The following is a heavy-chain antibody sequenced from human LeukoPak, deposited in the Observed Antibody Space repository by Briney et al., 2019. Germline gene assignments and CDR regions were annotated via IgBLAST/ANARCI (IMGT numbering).Heavy chain of an antibody. CDR1: GGSFSGYY. Sequence: SETLSLTCAVYGGSFSGYYWSWIRQPPGKGLEWIGEINHSGSTNYNPSLKSRVTISVDTSKNQFSLKLSSVTAADTAVYYCARGPPLRCSSTSCYFGWFEPWGQGTLVTVSS. J-gene: IGHJ5*02. D-gene: IGHD2-2*01. CDR3: ARGPPLRCSSTSCYFGWFEP. V-gene: IGHV4-34*01. CDR2: INHSGST.